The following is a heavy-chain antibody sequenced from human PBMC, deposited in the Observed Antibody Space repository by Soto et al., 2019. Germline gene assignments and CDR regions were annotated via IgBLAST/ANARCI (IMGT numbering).Heavy chain of an antibody. CDR3: ARMGLHVGELSRNCFDP. V-gene: IGHV4-31*03. D-gene: IGHD3-16*02. CDR2: SYSSGTT. CDR1: GGSITSANYY. J-gene: IGHJ5*02. Sequence: QVQLQESGPGLVKPSQTLSLSCSISGGSITSANYYWTWIRLFPGKGLEWIGYSYSSGTTHYNPSLKSRATISLDTTNNQFSLEVKYATAADTAVYYCARMGLHVGELSRNCFDPWGHGSLVNVSS.